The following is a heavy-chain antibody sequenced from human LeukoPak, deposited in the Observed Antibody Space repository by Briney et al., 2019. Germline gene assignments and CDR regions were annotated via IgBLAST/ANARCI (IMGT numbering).Heavy chain of an antibody. Sequence: GGSLRLSCVVSGLTFRGYWMHWVRQAPGKGLVWLSRISSDGSTTNYADSVKGRFIISRDNAENTLCMEVNNLRAEDTGLYYCAREDALERLQWGQGTLVTVSS. J-gene: IGHJ4*02. CDR2: ISSDGSTT. D-gene: IGHD6-25*01. V-gene: IGHV3-74*01. CDR3: AREDALERLQ. CDR1: GLTFRGYW.